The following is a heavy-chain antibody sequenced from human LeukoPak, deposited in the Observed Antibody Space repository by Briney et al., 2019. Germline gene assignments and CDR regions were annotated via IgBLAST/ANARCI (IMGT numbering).Heavy chain of an antibody. CDR2: INPSGGST. Sequence: ASVKVSCKTSGYTFTGYYIHWVRQAPGQGLEWMGIINPSGGSTSYAQKFQGRVTMTRDMSTSTVYMELSSLRSEDTAVYYCARGPQWLVRAYSDYWGQGTLVTVSS. CDR1: GYTFTGYY. D-gene: IGHD6-19*01. J-gene: IGHJ4*02. V-gene: IGHV1-46*01. CDR3: ARGPQWLVRAYSDY.